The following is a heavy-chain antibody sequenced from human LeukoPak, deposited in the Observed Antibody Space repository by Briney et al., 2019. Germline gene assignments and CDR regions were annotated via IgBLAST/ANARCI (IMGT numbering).Heavy chain of an antibody. D-gene: IGHD4-23*01. CDR3: ARDRGGGDSFDL. CDR1: GFTLSTYG. Sequence: GRSLRLSCAASGFTLSTYGMHWVRQAPGKGLEWVAVIWFDGSNQYYVDSVRGRFSISRDNSKNTLYLQMNTLRAEDTGVYYCARDRGGGDSFDLWGQGAMVTVSS. V-gene: IGHV3-33*01. CDR2: IWFDGSNQ. J-gene: IGHJ3*01.